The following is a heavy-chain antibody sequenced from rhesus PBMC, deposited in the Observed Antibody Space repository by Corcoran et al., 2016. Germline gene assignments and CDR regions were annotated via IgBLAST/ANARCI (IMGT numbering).Heavy chain of an antibody. Sequence: QVQLQESGPGVVKPSETLSLTCAVSGGSIRASYRWSWIIQPPGTGLAWIGYIYGSSTSTNYNPSLKSRVTSSKDTSKNQFSLKLSSVTAADTAVYYCARTHWGLGDFDYWGQGVLVTVSS. CDR2: IYGSSTST. V-gene: IGHV4S10*01. D-gene: IGHD7-45*01. CDR1: GGSIRASYR. J-gene: IGHJ4*01. CDR3: ARTHWGLGDFDY.